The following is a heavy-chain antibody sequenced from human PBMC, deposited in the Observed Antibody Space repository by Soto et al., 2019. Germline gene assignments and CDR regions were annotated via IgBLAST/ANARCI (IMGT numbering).Heavy chain of an antibody. J-gene: IGHJ6*02. D-gene: IGHD6-13*01. CDR1: GYTFTGDY. CDR3: AREFVNSSPPNYYYYGMDV. Sequence: ASVKVSCKASGYTFTGDYMQWVRQPPGQGLEWMGWINPNSGGTNYAQKFQGWVTMTRDTSISTAYMELSRLRSDDSAVYYCAREFVNSSPPNYYYYGMDVWGQGTTVTVSS. V-gene: IGHV1-2*04. CDR2: INPNSGGT.